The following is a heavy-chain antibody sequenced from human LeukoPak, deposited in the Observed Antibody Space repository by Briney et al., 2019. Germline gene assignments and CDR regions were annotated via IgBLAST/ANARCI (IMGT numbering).Heavy chain of an antibody. J-gene: IGHJ4*02. Sequence: ASVKVSCKASGYTFTSYGISWVRQAPGQGLEWMGWISAYNGNTNYAQKLQGRVTMTTDTSTSAAYMELRSLRSDDTAVYYCARGRIVLRFLEWLLKGDSFDYWGQGTLVTVSS. CDR1: GYTFTSYG. CDR2: ISAYNGNT. V-gene: IGHV1-18*01. D-gene: IGHD3-3*01. CDR3: ARGRIVLRFLEWLLKGDSFDY.